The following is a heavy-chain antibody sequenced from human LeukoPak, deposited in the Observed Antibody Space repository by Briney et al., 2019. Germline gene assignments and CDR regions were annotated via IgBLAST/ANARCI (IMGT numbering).Heavy chain of an antibody. V-gene: IGHV4-4*07. Sequence: SETLSLTCTVSGGSISSYYWSWIRQPAGKGLEWIGRIYTSGSTNYNPSLKSRVTVSVDTSKIQCSLKLSSVTAADTAVYYCARDWAYCSGGSCYSPVAFDIWGQGTMVTVSS. J-gene: IGHJ3*02. CDR1: GGSISSYY. CDR2: IYTSGST. D-gene: IGHD2-15*01. CDR3: ARDWAYCSGGSCYSPVAFDI.